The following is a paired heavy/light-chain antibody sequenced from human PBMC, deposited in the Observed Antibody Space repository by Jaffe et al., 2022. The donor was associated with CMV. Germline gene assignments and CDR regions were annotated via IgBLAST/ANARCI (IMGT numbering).Light chain of an antibody. CDR3: LQHKTYPQT. CDR2: AAS. V-gene: IGKV1-17*03. CDR1: QGIGIF. Sequence: DIQMTQSPSAMSASVGDRVTITCRASQGIGIFLAWFQQQPGKAPKRLIYAASTLEGGVPSRFSGSGSGTEFTLTINSLQPEDFATYYCLQHKTYPQTFGQGTKVEIK. J-gene: IGKJ1*01.
Heavy chain of an antibody. Sequence: EVQLLESGGGLIQPGGSLRLSCEASGFPFSTFEMTWARQAPGKGLEWVSMMRGSDGTTYYADSVRGRFTISRDNSKNTLYLQMNSLRAEDTAIYYCVKGGWLDYWGPGTLVTVSS. CDR2: MRGSDGTT. V-gene: IGHV3-23*01. D-gene: IGHD3-10*01. J-gene: IGHJ4*02. CDR3: VKGGWLDY. CDR1: GFPFSTFE.